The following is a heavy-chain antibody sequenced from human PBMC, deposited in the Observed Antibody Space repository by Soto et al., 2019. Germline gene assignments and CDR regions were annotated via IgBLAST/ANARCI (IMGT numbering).Heavy chain of an antibody. CDR1: GDSVSKYY. J-gene: IGHJ5*02. Sequence: SETLSLTCTVAGDSVSKYYWNWIRQLAGKGLEWIGRIYTTTNHTYNPPLKSRVTMSVDTSKNQISLKLNLSSVTAADTAVYYCARSPAYGDYANLDTWGPGTLVTVSS. CDR2: IYTTTNH. V-gene: IGHV4-4*07. D-gene: IGHD4-17*01. CDR3: ARSPAYGDYANLDT.